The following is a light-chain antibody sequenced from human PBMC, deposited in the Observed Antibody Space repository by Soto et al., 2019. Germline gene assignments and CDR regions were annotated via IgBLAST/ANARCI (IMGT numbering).Light chain of an antibody. Sequence: DLQMTQSPSSLSASVGDRVTITCRASQSISSFLNLYQQKPGKAPQLLIYTTSSLQSGVPSRFSGSGSGTHFTLTISSLQPEDFATYYCQQSYSTPPITFGQGTRLELK. J-gene: IGKJ5*01. CDR1: QSISSF. CDR2: TTS. CDR3: QQSYSTPPIT. V-gene: IGKV1-39*01.